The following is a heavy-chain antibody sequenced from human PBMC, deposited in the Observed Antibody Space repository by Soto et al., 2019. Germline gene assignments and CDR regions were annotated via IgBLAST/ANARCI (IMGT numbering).Heavy chain of an antibody. Sequence: SNFSVSCGRPAQGRVREWVGNIKQEGIEKKYVYSVKGRFTHTRDNTKNTLYLEMNSLRAEDTAVYYSARTTVLLPGATNRVAPYNFYGLDVWGQGATVTVSS. CDR1: SNFS. CDR2: IKQEGIEK. V-gene: IGHV3-7*03. CDR3: ARTTVLLPGATNRVAPYNFYGLDV. D-gene: IGHD2-2*01. J-gene: IGHJ6*02.